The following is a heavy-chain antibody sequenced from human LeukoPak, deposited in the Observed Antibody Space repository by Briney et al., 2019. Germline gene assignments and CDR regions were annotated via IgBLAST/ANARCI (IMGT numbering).Heavy chain of an antibody. Sequence: GGSLRLSCAASGFTFSTYGMSWVRQAPGKGLEWVSTITNSGGSTYYADSVKGRFTFSRDNSKNTLYLHMNSLRVDDTAVYYCTKPGWHDSGWFDCWGQGTLVTVSS. CDR3: TKPGWHDSGWFDC. D-gene: IGHD6-19*01. CDR2: ITNSGGST. CDR1: GFTFSTYG. V-gene: IGHV3-23*01. J-gene: IGHJ4*02.